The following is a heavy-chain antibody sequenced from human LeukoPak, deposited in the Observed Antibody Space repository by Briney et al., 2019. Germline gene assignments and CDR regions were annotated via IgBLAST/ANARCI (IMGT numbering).Heavy chain of an antibody. V-gene: IGHV4-59*12. D-gene: IGHD6-13*01. CDR3: AKSESSFGYGFSSNWWEFDY. Sequence: PSETLSLTCTVSGGSISSYYWSWIRQPPGKGLEWIGYIYDGGSTYYNPSLKSRVTISVDKSKNQFYLNLSSVTVADMAVYYCAKSESSFGYGFSSNWWEFDYWGQGTLVTVSS. J-gene: IGHJ4*02. CDR2: IYDGGST. CDR1: GGSISSYY.